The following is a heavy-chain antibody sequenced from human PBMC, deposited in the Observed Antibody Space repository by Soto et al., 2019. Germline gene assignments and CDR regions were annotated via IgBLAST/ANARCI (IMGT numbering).Heavy chain of an antibody. CDR1: GYTFTSYY. D-gene: IGHD3-3*01. Sequence: ASVKVSCKASGYTFTSYYMHWVRQAPGQGLEWMGIINPSGGSTSYAQKFQGRVTMTRDTSTSTVYMELSSLRSEDTAVYYCARDLFWSGSPGGFDYWGRGTLVTVSS. CDR3: ARDLFWSGSPGGFDY. CDR2: INPSGGST. J-gene: IGHJ4*02. V-gene: IGHV1-46*01.